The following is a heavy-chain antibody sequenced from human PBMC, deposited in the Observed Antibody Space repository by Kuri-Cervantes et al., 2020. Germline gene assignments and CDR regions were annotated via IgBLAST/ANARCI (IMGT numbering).Heavy chain of an antibody. CDR1: GGSVSSGSYY. J-gene: IGHJ4*01. CDR3: ARFGESWTDY. Sequence: GSLRLSCTVSGGSVSSGSYYWGWIRQPPGKGLEWIGSIYYSGSTYYNPSLKSRVTISVDTSKNQFSLKLSSVTAADTAVYYCARFGESWTDYWGQGTLVTVSS. D-gene: IGHD3-10*01. CDR2: IYYSGST. V-gene: IGHV4-39*07.